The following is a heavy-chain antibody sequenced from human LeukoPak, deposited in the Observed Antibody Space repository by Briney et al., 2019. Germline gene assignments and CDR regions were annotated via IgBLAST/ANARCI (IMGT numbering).Heavy chain of an antibody. D-gene: IGHD2-2*03. CDR2: XTXDGVST. J-gene: IGHJ2*01. CDR3: ARDGFGSTGYFDL. Sequence: GGSLRLSCAASGFXXXXXSMXXVXXXPGXXXXXXXXXTXDGVSTYYAXSVKGRFTISRDNSKNTLYLQLGSLRAEDMAVYYCARDGFGSTGYFDLWGRGTLVTVSS. CDR1: GFXXXXXS. V-gene: IGHV3-64*01.